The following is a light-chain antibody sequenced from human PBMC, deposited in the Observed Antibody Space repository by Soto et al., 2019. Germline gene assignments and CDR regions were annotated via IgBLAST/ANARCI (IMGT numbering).Light chain of an antibody. Sequence: QSVLTQPASVSGSPGQSITISCTGTSSDVGGYNYVSWYQQHPGKAPKLMIYEVSNRPSGVSNRFSGSKSGNTASLTISGLQAEDEADYYCSSYTSSNPRACVSRTGNKVNVL. J-gene: IGLJ1*01. CDR1: SSDVGGYNY. CDR3: SSYTSSNPRACV. CDR2: EVS. V-gene: IGLV2-14*01.